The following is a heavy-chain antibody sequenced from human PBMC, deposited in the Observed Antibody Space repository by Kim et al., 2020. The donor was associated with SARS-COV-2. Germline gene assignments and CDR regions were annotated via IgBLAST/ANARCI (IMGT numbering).Heavy chain of an antibody. CDR1: GFTFSSYA. V-gene: IGHV3-23*01. D-gene: IGHD6-19*01. CDR2: ISGSGGST. CDR3: AKDYTGYSSGWGHDAFDI. J-gene: IGHJ3*02. Sequence: GGSLRLSCAASGFTFSSYAMSWVRQAPGKGLEWVSAISGSGGSTYYADSVKGRFTISRDNSKNTLYLQMNSLRAEDTAVYYCAKDYTGYSSGWGHDAFDIWGQGTMVTVSS.